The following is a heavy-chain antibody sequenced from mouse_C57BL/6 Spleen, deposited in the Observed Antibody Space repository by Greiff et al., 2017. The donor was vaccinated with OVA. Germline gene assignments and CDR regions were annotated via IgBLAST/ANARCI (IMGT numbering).Heavy chain of an antibody. J-gene: IGHJ1*03. CDR1: GYTFTDYY. D-gene: IGHD1-1*01. Sequence: EVKLQQSGPELVKPGASVKISCKASGYTFTDYYMNWVKQSHGKSLEWIGDINPNNGGTSYNQKFKGKATLTVDKSSSTAYMELRSLTSEDSAVYYCARWHYGSSYDWYFDVWGTGTTVTVSS. CDR2: INPNNGGT. V-gene: IGHV1-26*01. CDR3: ARWHYGSSYDWYFDV.